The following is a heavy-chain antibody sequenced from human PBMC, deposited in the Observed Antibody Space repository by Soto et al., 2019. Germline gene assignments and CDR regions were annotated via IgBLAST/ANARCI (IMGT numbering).Heavy chain of an antibody. Sequence: QVQLVQSGAEVKKPGASVKVSCKASGDTFTDYYIHWVRQAPGQGLEWMGTVNPSGGHTTYAQHCLRRMTMTRDTSTSTPYMQLTSLTSEDTAVYYCARGGHVVVVTAALDYWGQGTLVTVSS. V-gene: IGHV1-46*01. CDR3: ARGGHVVVVTAALDY. D-gene: IGHD2-21*02. CDR2: VNPSGGHT. J-gene: IGHJ4*02. CDR1: GDTFTDYY.